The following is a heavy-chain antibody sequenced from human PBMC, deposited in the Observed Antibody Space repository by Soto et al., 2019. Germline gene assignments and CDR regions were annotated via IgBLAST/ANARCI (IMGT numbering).Heavy chain of an antibody. V-gene: IGHV3-21*01. Sequence: GGSLRLSCAASGFTFRSFTMNWVRQAPGKGLEWVSTISSNSAYIYYTDALRGRFTISRDNAKNSLHLQMNSLRAEDTAVYYCTRDASRDSSARGWFDPWGQGPLVTGSS. D-gene: IGHD6-13*01. CDR1: GFTFRSFT. CDR3: TRDASRDSSARGWFDP. CDR2: ISSNSAYI. J-gene: IGHJ5*02.